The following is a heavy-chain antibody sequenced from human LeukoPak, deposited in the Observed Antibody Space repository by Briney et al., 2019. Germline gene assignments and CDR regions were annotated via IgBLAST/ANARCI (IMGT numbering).Heavy chain of an antibody. V-gene: IGHV1-46*01. CDR2: INPSGGST. CDR3: ARGGYGDRIDY. Sequence: ASVKVSCKASGYTFIRYYMHWVRQAPGQGLEWMGIINPSGGSTSYAQKFQGRVTMTRDTSTSAVYMELSRLRSEDTAVYYCARGGYGDRIDYWGQGTLVSVSS. D-gene: IGHD4-17*01. J-gene: IGHJ4*02. CDR1: GYTFIRYY.